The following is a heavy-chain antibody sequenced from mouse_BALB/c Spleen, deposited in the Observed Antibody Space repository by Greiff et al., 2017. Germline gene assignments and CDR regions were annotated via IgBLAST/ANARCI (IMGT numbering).Heavy chain of an antibody. V-gene: IGHV1-7*01. CDR1: GFTFTSYW. CDR3: AGYHLGWFAY. Sequence: VQLLQSGADLVQPGASLKISCTASGFTFTSYWMHWVQQTPGQGLEWIGYINPSTSYNEYNQKFKDKATLTAAKSSSTAYLQLSSLTSEDSAVYYCAGYHLGWFAYWGQGTLVTVSA. D-gene: IGHD2-2*01. CDR2: INPSTSYN. J-gene: IGHJ3*01.